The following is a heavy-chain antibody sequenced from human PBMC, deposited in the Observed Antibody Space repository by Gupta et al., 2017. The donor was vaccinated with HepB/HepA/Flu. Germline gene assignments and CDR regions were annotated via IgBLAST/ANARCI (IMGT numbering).Heavy chain of an antibody. CDR2: IRSKAYGGTT. V-gene: IGHV3-49*04. CDR3: TRDFSHEN. CDR1: GFTFGDYA. D-gene: IGHD3-3*01. Sequence: EVQLVESGGGLVQPGRSLRLSCTASGFTFGDYAMSWVRQAPGKGLEWVGFIRSKAYGGTTEYAASVKGRFTISRDDSKSIAYLQMNSLKTEDTAVYYCTRDFSHENWGQGTLVTVSS. J-gene: IGHJ4*02.